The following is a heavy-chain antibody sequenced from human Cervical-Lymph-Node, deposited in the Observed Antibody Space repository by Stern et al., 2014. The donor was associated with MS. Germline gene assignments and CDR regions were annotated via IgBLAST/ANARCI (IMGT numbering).Heavy chain of an antibody. J-gene: IGHJ3*02. Sequence: VQLEESGPGHVKPSETLSLTCNVDGDSVTSHYWSWIRQPPGKGMQWIGYVHYTGATTFNPSLKPRVTMSVDTSENKLSLRLRSVTAADTAIYFCARDSKSFDGFDIWGQGT. CDR1: GDSVTSHY. CDR2: VHYTGAT. CDR3: ARDSKSFDGFDI. V-gene: IGHV4-59*02.